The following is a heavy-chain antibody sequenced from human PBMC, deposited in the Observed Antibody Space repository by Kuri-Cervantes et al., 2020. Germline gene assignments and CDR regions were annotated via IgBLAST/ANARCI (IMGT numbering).Heavy chain of an antibody. Sequence: SETLSLTCTVSGGSISSSSYYWGWIRQPPGKGLEWIGSIYYSGSTYYNPSLKSRVTISVDTSKNQFSLKLSSVTAADTAIYYCARDYRRYFDYWGQGTLVTVSS. CDR2: IYYSGST. CDR3: ARDYRRYFDY. CDR1: GGSISSSSYY. V-gene: IGHV4-39*07. J-gene: IGHJ4*02. D-gene: IGHD1-14*01.